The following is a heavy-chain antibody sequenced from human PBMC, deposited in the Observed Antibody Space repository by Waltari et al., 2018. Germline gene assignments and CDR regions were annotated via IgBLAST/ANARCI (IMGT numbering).Heavy chain of an antibody. J-gene: IGHJ5*02. CDR3: ARGGLRRNWFDP. CDR1: GGTFSSYA. Sequence: QVQLVQSGAEVKKPGSSVKVSCKASGGTFSSYAISWVRQAPGQGLEWMGGISPNFGTANNAQKFQGGVTMTADESTSTAYMELSSLRSEDTAVYYWARGGLRRNWFDPWGQGTLVTVSS. V-gene: IGHV1-69*13. D-gene: IGHD4-17*01. CDR2: ISPNFGTA.